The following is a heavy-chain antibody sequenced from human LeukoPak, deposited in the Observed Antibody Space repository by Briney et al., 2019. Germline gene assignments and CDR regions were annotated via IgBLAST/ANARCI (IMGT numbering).Heavy chain of an antibody. D-gene: IGHD2-21*01. V-gene: IGHV3-30*02. J-gene: IGHJ4*02. CDR3: AKVDSYCGGDCYHY. CDR1: GFTFSGYG. CDR2: IRYDGSNK. Sequence: GGSLRLSCAASGFTFSGYGMHWVRQAPGKGLEWVAFIRYDGSNKYYADSVKGRFTISRDNSKNTLYLQMNSLRAEDTAVYYCAKVDSYCGGDCYHYWGQGTLVTVSS.